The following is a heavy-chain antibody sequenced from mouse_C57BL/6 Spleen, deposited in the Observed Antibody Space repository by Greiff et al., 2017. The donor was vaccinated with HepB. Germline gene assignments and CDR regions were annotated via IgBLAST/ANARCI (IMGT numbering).Heavy chain of an antibody. D-gene: IGHD1-1*01. CDR2: IDPETGGT. J-gene: IGHJ1*03. Sequence: VQLVESGAELVRPGASVTLSCKASGYTFTDYEMHWVKQTPVHGLEWIGAIDPETGGTAYNQKFKGKAILTADKSSSTAYMELRSLTSEDSAVYYCTREYYGSMDWYFDVWGTGTTVTVSS. CDR3: TREYYGSMDWYFDV. V-gene: IGHV1-15*01. CDR1: GYTFTDYE.